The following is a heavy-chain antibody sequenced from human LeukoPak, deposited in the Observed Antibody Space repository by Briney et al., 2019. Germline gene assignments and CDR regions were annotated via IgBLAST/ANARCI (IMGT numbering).Heavy chain of an antibody. CDR2: ISGGGGST. CDR1: GFTFTSYS. J-gene: IGHJ4*02. V-gene: IGHV3-23*01. D-gene: IGHD5-18*01. Sequence: GGSLRLSCAASGFTFTSYSMNWVRQAPGKGLEWVSTISGGGGSTYYADSVKGRFTISRDNSKNTLYLQVSSLRAEDTAVYYCAGRVTGYSSGYVYWGQGTLVTVSS. CDR3: AGRVTGYSSGYVY.